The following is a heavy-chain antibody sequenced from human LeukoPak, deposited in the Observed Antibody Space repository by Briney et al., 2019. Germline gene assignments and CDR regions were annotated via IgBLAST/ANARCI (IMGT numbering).Heavy chain of an antibody. CDR2: IYYSGST. D-gene: IGHD2-2*01. J-gene: IGHJ4*02. V-gene: IGHV4-30-4*01. Sequence: SETLSLTCTVSGGSISSGDYYWSWIRQPPGKGLEWIGYIYYSGSTYYNPSLKSRVTISVDTSKNQFSLKLSSVTAADTAVYYCAREGVVPAATSFDYWGQGILVTVSS. CDR1: GGSISSGDYY. CDR3: AREGVVPAATSFDY.